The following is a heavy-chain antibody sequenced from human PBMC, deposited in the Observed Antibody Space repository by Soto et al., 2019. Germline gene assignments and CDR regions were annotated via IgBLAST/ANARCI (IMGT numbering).Heavy chain of an antibody. D-gene: IGHD5-18*01. CDR2: IYYSGST. J-gene: IGHJ4*02. CDR1: GGSISSGGYY. Sequence: SETLSLTCTVSGGSISSGGYYWSWIRQHPGKGLEWIGYIYYSGSTYYNPSLKSRVTISVDTSKNQFSLKLSSVTAADTAVYYCARDRGYSYGYPAYFDYWGQGTLVTVSS. CDR3: ARDRGYSYGYPAYFDY. V-gene: IGHV4-31*03.